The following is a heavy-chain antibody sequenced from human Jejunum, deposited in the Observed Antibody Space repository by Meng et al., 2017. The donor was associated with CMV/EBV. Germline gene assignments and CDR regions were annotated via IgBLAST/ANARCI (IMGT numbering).Heavy chain of an antibody. J-gene: IGHJ4*02. D-gene: IGHD3-10*01. Sequence: LSLSCAGTGFTCSDSYMRWIRQAPGKGLEWVSYISSSGSTIYYADSVKGRFTISRDNAKNSLYLPMNSLRADDTAVYYCAREIRSIDYWGQGTLVTVSS. CDR3: AREIRSIDY. V-gene: IGHV3-11*01. CDR2: ISSSGSTI. CDR1: GFTCSDSY.